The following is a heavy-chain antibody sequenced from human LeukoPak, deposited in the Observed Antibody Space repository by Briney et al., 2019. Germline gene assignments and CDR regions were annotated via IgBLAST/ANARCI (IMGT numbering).Heavy chain of an antibody. D-gene: IGHD3-16*02. V-gene: IGHV1-18*01. J-gene: IGHJ3*02. Sequence: ASVKVSCKASGYTFTSYGISWVRQAPGQGLEWMGWISAYKGNTKDAQKFQGRVTMTIDTSTSTAYMELRSLRSDDTAVYYCARQNYVWGSYRPDDAFDIWGQGTMVTVSS. CDR1: GYTFTSYG. CDR2: ISAYKGNT. CDR3: ARQNYVWGSYRPDDAFDI.